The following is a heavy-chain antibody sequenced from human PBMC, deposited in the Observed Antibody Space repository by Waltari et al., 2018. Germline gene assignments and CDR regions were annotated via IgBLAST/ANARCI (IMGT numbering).Heavy chain of an antibody. CDR3: ARPGRVGGGSLMGLDY. D-gene: IGHD2-15*01. CDR1: GGSISSTSYY. J-gene: IGHJ4*02. CDR2: FSYVANT. Sequence: QLQLQESGPGLVKPSETLSLTCSVSGGSISSTSYYWGWIRQPPGKGLEWIGSFSYVANTYYNPSLKSRITISVDTSKNQFSLQLRSVTAADTAIYYCARPGRVGGGSLMGLDYWGQGTLVTVPS. V-gene: IGHV4-39*01.